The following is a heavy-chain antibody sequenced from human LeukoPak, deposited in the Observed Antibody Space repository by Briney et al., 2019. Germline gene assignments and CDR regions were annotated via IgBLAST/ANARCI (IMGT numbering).Heavy chain of an antibody. CDR2: INPYNENR. J-gene: IGHJ4*02. CDR1: GYTFTSYA. CDR3: ARTPQVGTDY. V-gene: IGHV1-18*01. Sequence: GASVKVSCKASGYTFTSYAISWVRQAPGQGLEWMGWINPYNENRDYLQKLQGRVTMTADTSTSTAYMELGSLRSDDTAVYYCARTPQVGTDYWGQGTLVTVSS. D-gene: IGHD1-14*01.